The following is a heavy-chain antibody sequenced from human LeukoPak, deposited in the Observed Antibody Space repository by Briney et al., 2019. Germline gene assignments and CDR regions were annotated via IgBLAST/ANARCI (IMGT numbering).Heavy chain of an antibody. CDR3: ARVGLTDSDY. D-gene: IGHD3-9*01. J-gene: IGHJ4*02. CDR2: IYHSGST. Sequence: SETLSLTCAVYGGSFSGYYWSWIRQPPGKGLEWIGSIYHSGSTYYNPSLKSRVTISVDTSKNQFSLKLSSVTAADTAVYYCARVGLTDSDYWGQGTLVTVSS. CDR1: GGSFSGYY. V-gene: IGHV4-34*01.